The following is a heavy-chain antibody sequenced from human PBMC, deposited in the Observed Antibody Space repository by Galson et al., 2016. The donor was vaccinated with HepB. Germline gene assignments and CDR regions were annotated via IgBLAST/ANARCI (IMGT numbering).Heavy chain of an antibody. CDR3: ATIGYDSTWSATGVPKFDF. D-gene: IGHD6-13*01. CDR1: GFTFSNAW. Sequence: SLRLSCAASGFTFSNAWMNWVRQAPGKGLEWVGRTKSKTDGGTTDYAAPVKGRFTISRDDSKNTLYLQMNSLRAEDTAVYYCATIGYDSTWSATGVPKFDFWGQGTLVTVSS. J-gene: IGHJ4*02. V-gene: IGHV3-15*01. CDR2: TKSKTDGGTT.